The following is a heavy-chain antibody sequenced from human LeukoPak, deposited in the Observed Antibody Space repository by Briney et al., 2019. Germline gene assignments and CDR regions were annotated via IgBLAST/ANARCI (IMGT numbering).Heavy chain of an antibody. CDR1: GGTFSSYA. Sequence: GASVKVSCKASGGTFSSYAISWVRQAPGQGLEWMGRIIPILGIANYAQKFQGRVTITADKSTSTAYMEPSSLRSEDTAVYYCARHYYGSGSYSFPDAFDIWGQGTMVTVSS. D-gene: IGHD3-10*01. CDR3: ARHYYGSGSYSFPDAFDI. J-gene: IGHJ3*02. CDR2: IIPILGIA. V-gene: IGHV1-69*04.